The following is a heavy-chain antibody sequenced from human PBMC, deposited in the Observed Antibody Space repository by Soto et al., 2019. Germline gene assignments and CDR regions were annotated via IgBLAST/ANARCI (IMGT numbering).Heavy chain of an antibody. D-gene: IGHD1-1*01. Sequence: PGGSLRLSCAASGFTFSNYAMSWVRQAPGKGLEWVSGISNNVVTTYYADSVKGRFTISRDNSKSTLYLQLNNLRAEDTAVYYCANLDWSQLPNNFDYWGQGTLVTVSS. CDR1: GFTFSNYA. CDR3: ANLDWSQLPNNFDY. CDR2: ISNNVVTT. V-gene: IGHV3-23*01. J-gene: IGHJ4*02.